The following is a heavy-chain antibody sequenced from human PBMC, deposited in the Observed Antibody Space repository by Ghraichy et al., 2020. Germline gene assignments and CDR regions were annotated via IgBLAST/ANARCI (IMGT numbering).Heavy chain of an antibody. J-gene: IGHJ4*02. Sequence: GESLNISCAAPGFTFSSYSMHWVRQAPGKGLEWVAAMPYDGSIKYYGDSVRGRFTISRDNSKNTLYLQMNSLRPEDTAVYYCVRGRYYSETTSYHFDYWGQGALVTVSS. CDR2: MPYDGSIK. CDR3: VRGRYYSETTSYHFDY. D-gene: IGHD3-10*01. V-gene: IGHV3-30-3*01. CDR1: GFTFSSYS.